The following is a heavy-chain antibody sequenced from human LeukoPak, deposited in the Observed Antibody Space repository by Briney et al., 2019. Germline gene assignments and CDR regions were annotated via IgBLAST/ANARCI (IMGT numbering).Heavy chain of an antibody. CDR2: IYSGGST. CDR3: ARMDYDSSGYYYGYFDY. V-gene: IGHV3-53*01. J-gene: IGHJ4*02. D-gene: IGHD3-22*01. Sequence: PGGSLRVSCRASGFGLSDTSVTWVRQAPGKGLEWVSVIYSGGSTYYADSVKGRFTISRDNSKNTLYLQMNSLRAEDTAVYYCARMDYDSSGYYYGYFDYWGQGTLVTVSS. CDR1: GFGLSDTS.